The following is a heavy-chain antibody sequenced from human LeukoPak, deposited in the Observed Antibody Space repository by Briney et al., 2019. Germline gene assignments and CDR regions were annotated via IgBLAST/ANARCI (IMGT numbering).Heavy chain of an antibody. CDR2: TFPMFEKA. J-gene: IGHJ6*03. Sequence: SVKVSCKASGGTLSSYAISWVRQAPGQGLEWMGGTFPMFEKANYAQKSQGRVTITADKSTNTGYMELSSLRSEDTAVYYCARGPQQWLGYYFYMDVWGKGTTVTVSS. CDR3: ARGPQQWLGYYFYMDV. V-gene: IGHV1-69*06. D-gene: IGHD6-19*01. CDR1: GGTLSSYA.